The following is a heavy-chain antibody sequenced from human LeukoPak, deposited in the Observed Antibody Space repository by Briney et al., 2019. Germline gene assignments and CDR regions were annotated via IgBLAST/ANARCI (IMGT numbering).Heavy chain of an antibody. CDR2: IYSGGST. Sequence: GGSLRLSCAASGFTVSSNYMSWVRQAPGRGLEWVSVIYSGGSTYYADSVKGRFTISRDKSKNTLYLQMNSLRPEDTAVYYCAKDSESGHNWAPFDHWGQGTLVTVSS. D-gene: IGHD3-3*01. CDR1: GFTVSSNY. V-gene: IGHV3-53*05. J-gene: IGHJ5*02. CDR3: AKDSESGHNWAPFDH.